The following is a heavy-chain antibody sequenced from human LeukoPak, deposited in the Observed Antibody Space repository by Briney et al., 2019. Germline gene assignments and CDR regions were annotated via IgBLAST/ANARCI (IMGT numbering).Heavy chain of an antibody. J-gene: IGHJ4*02. V-gene: IGHV3-23*01. CDR2: ISGSGIST. D-gene: IGHD3-9*01. Sequence: GGSLRLSCAASGFTFSSYAMSWVRQAPGKGLEWVSTISGSGISTYYSDSVKGRFTISRDNSKNTLYLQVNSLRAEDTAIYYCAKGDNDILTDYYNSFGYWGQGTLVTVSS. CDR1: GFTFSSYA. CDR3: AKGDNDILTDYYNSFGY.